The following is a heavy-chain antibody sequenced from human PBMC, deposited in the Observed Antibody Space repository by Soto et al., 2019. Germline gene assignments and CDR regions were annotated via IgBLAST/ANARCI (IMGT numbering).Heavy chain of an antibody. CDR2: ISAYNGNT. CDR3: ARARKEVVTAYNWFDP. Sequence: ASVTVSCKASGYTFTSYGISWVRQAPGQGLEWMGWISAYNGNTNYAQKLQGRVTMTTDTSTSTAYMELRSLRSDDTAVYYCARARKEVVTAYNWFDPWGQGTLVTVSS. J-gene: IGHJ5*02. V-gene: IGHV1-18*01. CDR1: GYTFTSYG. D-gene: IGHD2-21*02.